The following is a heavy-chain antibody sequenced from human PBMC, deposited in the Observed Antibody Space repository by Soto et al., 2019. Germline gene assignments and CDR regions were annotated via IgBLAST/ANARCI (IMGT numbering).Heavy chain of an antibody. CDR3: ARDGGSGSYYLDY. J-gene: IGHJ4*02. Sequence: QVQLVESGGGLDKIGGSLRLSCAASGFTFSDYYMSWIRQAPGKGLEWVSYISSGGSSKYYADSVKGRFTISRDNAKNSLYLKMNSLRAEDTAVYYCARDGGSGSYYLDYWGQGTLVTVSS. V-gene: IGHV3-11*01. CDR2: ISSGGSSK. CDR1: GFTFSDYY. D-gene: IGHD3-10*01.